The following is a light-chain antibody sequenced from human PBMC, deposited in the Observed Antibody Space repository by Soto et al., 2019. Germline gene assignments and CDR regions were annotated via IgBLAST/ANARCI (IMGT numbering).Light chain of an antibody. CDR1: SSDVGTYNF. Sequence: QSVLTQPASVSGSPGQSITISCTGTSSDVGTYNFVSWYRQHPVKAPILIIFDVSGRPSGISNRFSGSKSGNTASLTISGVQAEDEADYYCSSYANSDTVIFGGGTKVTVL. J-gene: IGLJ2*01. V-gene: IGLV2-14*01. CDR2: DVS. CDR3: SSYANSDTVI.